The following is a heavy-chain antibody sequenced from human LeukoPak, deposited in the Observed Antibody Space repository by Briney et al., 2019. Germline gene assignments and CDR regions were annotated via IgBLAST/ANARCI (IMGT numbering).Heavy chain of an antibody. CDR2: TSYDGNQN. CDR1: GFTFSRYA. Sequence: GGSLRLSCAASGFTFSRYAMHWVRQAPGKGLEWVAVTSYDGNQNYYADSVKGRFTISRDSSKSTLYLQMNSLRVEDTAVYYCARDESLDYWGQGTLVTVSS. CDR3: ARDESLDY. J-gene: IGHJ4*02. V-gene: IGHV3-30*01.